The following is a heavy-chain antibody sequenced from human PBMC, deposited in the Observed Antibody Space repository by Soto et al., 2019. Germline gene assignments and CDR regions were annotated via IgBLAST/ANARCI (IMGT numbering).Heavy chain of an antibody. CDR3: AREATYYDFWSGYYTSYYYYYYMDV. CDR2: IWNDGSNK. Sequence: HPGGSLRLSCTASGFTFGGYAMRWFRQAPGKGLEWVGVIWNDGSNKYYADSVKGRFTISRDNSKNTLYLQMNSLRAEDTAVYYCAREATYYDFWSGYYTSYYYYYYMDVWGKGTTVTVSS. CDR1: GFTFGGYA. J-gene: IGHJ6*03. V-gene: IGHV3-33*01. D-gene: IGHD3-3*01.